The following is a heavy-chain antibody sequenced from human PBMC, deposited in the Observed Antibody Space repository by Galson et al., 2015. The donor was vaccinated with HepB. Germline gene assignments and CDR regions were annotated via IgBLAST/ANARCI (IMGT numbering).Heavy chain of an antibody. CDR1: GFTFSSYA. J-gene: IGHJ4*02. CDR3: ARALTNYDILTGYGVGY. Sequence: SLRLSCAASGFTFSSYAMHWVRQAPGKGLEWVAVISYDGSNKYYADSVKGRFTISRDNSKNTLYLQMNSLRAEDTAVYYCARALTNYDILTGYGVGYWGQGTLVTASS. V-gene: IGHV3-30*04. D-gene: IGHD3-9*01. CDR2: ISYDGSNK.